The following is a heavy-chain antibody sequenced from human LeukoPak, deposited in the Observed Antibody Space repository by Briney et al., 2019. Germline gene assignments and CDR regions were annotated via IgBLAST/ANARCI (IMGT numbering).Heavy chain of an antibody. CDR1: GFTFSSYG. Sequence: GGSLRLSCAASGFTFSSYGMHWVRQAPGKGLEWVAFIRYDGSNKYYADSVKGRFTISRDNSKDSLYLQMNSLRAEDTAVYYCAGTPGIAVAGKYYYYYYYMDVWGKGTTVTVSS. J-gene: IGHJ6*03. D-gene: IGHD6-19*01. CDR2: IRYDGSNK. CDR3: AGTPGIAVAGKYYYYYYYMDV. V-gene: IGHV3-30*02.